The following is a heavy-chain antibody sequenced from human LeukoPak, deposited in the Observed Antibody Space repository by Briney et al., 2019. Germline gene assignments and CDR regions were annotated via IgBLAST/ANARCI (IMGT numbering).Heavy chain of an antibody. D-gene: IGHD3-3*01. J-gene: IGHJ5*02. Sequence: SETLSLTCTVSGGSISSYYWSWIRQPPGKGLEWIGLTFNSGSTNYNPSLKSRVTISVDTSKNQFSLKLSSVTAADTAVYYCARGEDYDFWSGYRSTGFDPWGQGTLVTVSS. CDR1: GGSISSYY. CDR2: TFNSGST. CDR3: ARGEDYDFWSGYRSTGFDP. V-gene: IGHV4-59*01.